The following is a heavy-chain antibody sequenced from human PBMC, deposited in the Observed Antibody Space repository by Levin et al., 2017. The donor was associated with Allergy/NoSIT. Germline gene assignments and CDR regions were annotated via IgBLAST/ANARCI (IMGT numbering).Heavy chain of an antibody. CDR2: VYPGDSDI. Sequence: GESLKISCKGAGYNFGNNWIAWVRQMPGKGLEWMGIVYPGDSDIIYSPSFKGQVTISVDKSTRTAYLQWDSLKVSDTAMYFCARHSGTCFPNCQFGYWGQGTLVTVSS. J-gene: IGHJ4*02. V-gene: IGHV5-51*01. CDR3: ARHSGTCFPNCQFGY. D-gene: IGHD1-1*01. CDR1: GYNFGNNW.